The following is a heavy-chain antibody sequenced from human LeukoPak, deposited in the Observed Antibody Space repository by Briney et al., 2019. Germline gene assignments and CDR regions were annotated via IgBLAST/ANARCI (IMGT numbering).Heavy chain of an antibody. V-gene: IGHV5-51*01. J-gene: IGHJ4*02. Sequence: GASLKISCKGSGSRFTSYWIGWVRQMPGKGLEWMGIIYPGDSDTRYSPSFQGQVTISADKSISTAYLQWSSLKASDTAMYYCARHLRYSSSWYYFDYWGQGTLVTVSS. CDR3: ARHLRYSSSWYYFDY. CDR1: GSRFTSYW. D-gene: IGHD6-13*01. CDR2: IYPGDSDT.